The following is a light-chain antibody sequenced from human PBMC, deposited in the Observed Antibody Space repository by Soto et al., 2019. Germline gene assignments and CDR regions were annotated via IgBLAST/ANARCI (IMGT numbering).Light chain of an antibody. CDR1: SSDVGTYNS. CDR3: SSYTSSSTV. Sequence: QSALTQPASVSGSPGQSITISCTGTSSDVGTYNSLSWHQHHPGKAPKLMIYDVSNRPSGVSNRFSGSKSGNTASLTISGLQAEDEADYYCSSYTSSSTVFGTGTKVTVL. V-gene: IGLV2-14*03. CDR2: DVS. J-gene: IGLJ1*01.